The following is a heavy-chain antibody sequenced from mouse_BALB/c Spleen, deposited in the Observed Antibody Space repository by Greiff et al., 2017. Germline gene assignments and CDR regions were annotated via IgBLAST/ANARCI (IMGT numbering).Heavy chain of an antibody. CDR3: ARGRWLPFDY. J-gene: IGHJ2*01. Sequence: EVKLVESGAELVKPGASVKLSCTASGFNIKDTYMHWVKQRPEQGLEWIGRIDPANGNTKYDPKFQGKATITADTSSNTAYLQLSSLTSEDTAVYYCARGRWLPFDYWGQGTTLTVSS. D-gene: IGHD2-3*01. CDR1: GFNIKDTY. V-gene: IGHV14-3*02. CDR2: IDPANGNT.